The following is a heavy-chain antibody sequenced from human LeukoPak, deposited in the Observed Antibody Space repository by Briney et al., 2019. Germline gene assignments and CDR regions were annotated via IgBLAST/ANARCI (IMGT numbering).Heavy chain of an antibody. CDR3: ARLFDS. V-gene: IGHV4-39*01. CDR2: IFYSGNT. CDR1: GGSISGSTYY. J-gene: IGHJ4*02. Sequence: PSETLSLTCTVSGGSISGSTYYWGWARQPPGKALEWFGKIFYSGNTSYSSSLQSRVTMSADTSKNQFSLRLSSVTAADTALYYCARLFDSWGQGIQVTVSS.